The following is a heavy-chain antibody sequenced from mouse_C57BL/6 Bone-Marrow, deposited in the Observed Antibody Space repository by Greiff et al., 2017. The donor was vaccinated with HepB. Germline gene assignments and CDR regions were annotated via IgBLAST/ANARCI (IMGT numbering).Heavy chain of an antibody. J-gene: IGHJ4*01. CDR2: TGPGSGST. D-gene: IGHD3-1*01. V-gene: IGHV1-77*01. Sequence: VQLKESGAELVKPGASVKISCKASGYTFTDYYINWVKQRPGQGLEWIGKTGPGSGSTYYNEKFKGKATLTADKYSSTAYMRLSSLTSEDSAVYFCARSGYKGAMDYWGQGTSVTVSS. CDR1: GYTFTDYY. CDR3: ARSGYKGAMDY.